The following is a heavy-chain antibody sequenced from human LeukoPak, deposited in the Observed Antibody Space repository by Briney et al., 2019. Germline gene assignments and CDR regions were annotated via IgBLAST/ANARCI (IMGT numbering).Heavy chain of an antibody. Sequence: PSETLSLTCTDSGYSISSGYYWGWIRQPPGKGLEWIGAIYHSGNTYYNPSLKSRVTISVDTSKNQFSLKLSSVTAADTAVYYCARRTVYCSSASCYTGGAIDYWGQGTLVTVSS. J-gene: IGHJ4*02. CDR2: IYHSGNT. V-gene: IGHV4-38-2*02. CDR3: ARRTVYCSSASCYTGGAIDY. D-gene: IGHD2-2*02. CDR1: GYSISSGYY.